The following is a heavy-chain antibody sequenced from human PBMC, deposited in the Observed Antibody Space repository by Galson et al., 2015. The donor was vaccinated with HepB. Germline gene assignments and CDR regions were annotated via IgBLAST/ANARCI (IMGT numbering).Heavy chain of an antibody. D-gene: IGHD4-17*01. CDR3: ARDRKGPRYGDYPGIDY. Sequence: SLRLSCAASGFTFSNYNMNWVRQAPGKGLEWVSYISSSGSTIYYADSVEGRFTISRDNAKNSLYLQLNSLRDEDTAVYYCARDRKGPRYGDYPGIDYWGQGTLVTVSS. CDR2: ISSSGSTI. CDR1: GFTFSNYN. V-gene: IGHV3-48*02. J-gene: IGHJ4*02.